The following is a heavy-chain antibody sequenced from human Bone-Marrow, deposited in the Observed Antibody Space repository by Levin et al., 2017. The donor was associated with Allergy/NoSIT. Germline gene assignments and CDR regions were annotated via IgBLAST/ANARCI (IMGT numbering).Heavy chain of an antibody. D-gene: IGHD3-16*01. CDR1: GFTFSSYA. Sequence: GESLKISCAASGFTFSSYAMTWVRQAPGKGLEWISGLSGRGETTYYADAVKGRFTISRDNDKNTLFLQMNSLRTEDTALFYCAKWVRGSDGGWFFDFWGRGTLVTVSS. CDR3: AKWVRGSDGGWFFDF. J-gene: IGHJ2*01. V-gene: IGHV3-23*01. CDR2: LSGRGETT.